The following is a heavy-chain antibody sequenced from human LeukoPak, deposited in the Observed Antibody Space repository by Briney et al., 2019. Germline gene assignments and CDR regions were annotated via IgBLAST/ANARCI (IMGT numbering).Heavy chain of an antibody. J-gene: IGHJ4*02. CDR1: GGSISSGGYY. V-gene: IGHV4-31*03. D-gene: IGHD3-3*01. CDR2: IYYSGST. Sequence: PSETLSLTCTVSGGSISSGGYYWSWIRQHPGKGLEWIGYIYYSGSTYYNPSLKSRVTISVDTSKDQFSLKLSSVTAADTAVYYCARAGGFFSPFGYWGQGTLVTVSS. CDR3: ARAGGFFSPFGY.